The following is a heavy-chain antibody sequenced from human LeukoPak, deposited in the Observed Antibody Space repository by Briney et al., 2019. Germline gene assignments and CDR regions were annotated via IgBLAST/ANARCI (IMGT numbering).Heavy chain of an antibody. CDR2: ISSSSSTI. D-gene: IGHD6-6*01. CDR3: ARGRGSSPGGFPYYFDY. Sequence: PGGSLRLSCAASGFTFSSYSMNWLRQAPGKGLEWVSYISSSSSTIYYADSVKGRFTISRDNAKNSLYLQMNSLRAEDTAVYYCARGRGSSPGGFPYYFDYWGQGTLVTVSS. CDR1: GFTFSSYS. V-gene: IGHV3-48*01. J-gene: IGHJ4*02.